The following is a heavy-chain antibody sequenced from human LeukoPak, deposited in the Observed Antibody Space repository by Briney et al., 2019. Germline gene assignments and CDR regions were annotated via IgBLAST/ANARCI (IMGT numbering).Heavy chain of an antibody. CDR1: GFTFSSYW. D-gene: IGHD2-2*02. Sequence: GGSLRLSCAASGFTFSSYWMHWVRQAPGKGLVWVSRINSDGSSTSYADSVKGRFTISRDNAKNTLYLQMNSLRAEYTAVYYCAREAADGYCSSTSCSTLGYWGQGTLVTVSS. CDR3: AREAADGYCSSTSCSTLGY. CDR2: INSDGSST. J-gene: IGHJ4*02. V-gene: IGHV3-74*01.